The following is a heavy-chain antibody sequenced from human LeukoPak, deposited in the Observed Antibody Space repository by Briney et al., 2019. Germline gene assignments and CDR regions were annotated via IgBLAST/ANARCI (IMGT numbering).Heavy chain of an antibody. CDR2: INPNSGGT. Sequence: ASVKVSCKASGYTFTGSFVHWVRQAPGQGLEWMGWINPNSGGTHYAQKFQGRVAMTRDTSISTDYMELSRLRSDDTAVYYCARVWGAGYSYGYFDYWGQGTLVTVSS. J-gene: IGHJ4*02. CDR1: GYTFTGSF. V-gene: IGHV1-2*02. D-gene: IGHD5-18*01. CDR3: ARVWGAGYSYGYFDY.